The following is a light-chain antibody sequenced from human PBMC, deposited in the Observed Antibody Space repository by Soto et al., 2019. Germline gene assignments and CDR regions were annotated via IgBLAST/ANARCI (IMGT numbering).Light chain of an antibody. CDR1: SSDVGGYNY. V-gene: IGLV2-14*01. J-gene: IGLJ1*01. CDR3: SSYTSSFYV. CDR2: EVS. Sequence: QSALTQPASVCESPGKSITISCTGTSSDVGGYNYVSWYQHHPVKAPKLMIYEVSNRPSGVSNRFSGSKSGNTASLTISGLQAEDEADYYCSSYTSSFYVFGTWTKVTFL.